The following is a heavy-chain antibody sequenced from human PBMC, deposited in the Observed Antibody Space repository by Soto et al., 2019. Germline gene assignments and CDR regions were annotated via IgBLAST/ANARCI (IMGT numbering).Heavy chain of an antibody. CDR2: ISSSSSTI. D-gene: IGHD6-6*01. CDR1: GFTFSSYA. Sequence: GGSLRLSCAASGFTFSSYAMSWVRQAPGKGLEWVSYISSSSSTIYYADSVKGRFTISRDNAKNSLYLQMNSLRAEDTAVYYCARGGYSSSSFYMDVWGKGTTVTVSS. V-gene: IGHV3-48*01. CDR3: ARGGYSSSSFYMDV. J-gene: IGHJ6*03.